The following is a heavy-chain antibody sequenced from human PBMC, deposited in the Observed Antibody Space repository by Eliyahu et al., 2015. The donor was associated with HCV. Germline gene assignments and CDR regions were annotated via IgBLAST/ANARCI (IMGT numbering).Heavy chain of an antibody. CDR3: ARGGRSGYCSSTSCYADY. Sequence: EVQLVESGGGLVQPGGSLRLSCAASGFTFSSYAMHWVRQAPGKGLEYXSXISSNGGSTYYANSVKGRFTISRDNSKNTLYLQMGSLRAEDMAVYYCARGGRSGYCSSTSCYADYWGQGTLVTVSS. J-gene: IGHJ4*02. D-gene: IGHD2-2*01. V-gene: IGHV3-64*01. CDR1: GFTFSSYA. CDR2: ISSNGGST.